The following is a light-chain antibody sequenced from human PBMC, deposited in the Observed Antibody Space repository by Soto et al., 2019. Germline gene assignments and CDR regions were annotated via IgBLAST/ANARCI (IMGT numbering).Light chain of an antibody. CDR3: QQSDSTPPWT. J-gene: IGKJ1*01. CDR2: ATS. Sequence: DIQMTQSPSSLSASVGDRVTITCRASQSISKYLSWFQQKPGKAPKLLIYATSSLQSGVPSRFSGSGSGTDFTLTIISLQPDDFATYYCQQSDSTPPWTFGQGTKVEIK. V-gene: IGKV1-39*01. CDR1: QSISKY.